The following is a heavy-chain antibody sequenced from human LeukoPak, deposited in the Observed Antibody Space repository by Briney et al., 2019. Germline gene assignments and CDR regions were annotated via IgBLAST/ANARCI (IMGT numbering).Heavy chain of an antibody. D-gene: IGHD3-22*01. CDR2: IYHSGST. CDR1: GYSISSGYY. V-gene: IGHV4-38-2*02. Sequence: PSETLSLTCTVSGYSISSGYYWGWIRQPPGKGLEWIGSIYHSGSTYYNPSLKSRVTISVDTSKNQFSLKLSSVTAADTAVYYCARVPYYYDSSGYHFDYWGQGTLVTVSS. J-gene: IGHJ4*02. CDR3: ARVPYYYDSSGYHFDY.